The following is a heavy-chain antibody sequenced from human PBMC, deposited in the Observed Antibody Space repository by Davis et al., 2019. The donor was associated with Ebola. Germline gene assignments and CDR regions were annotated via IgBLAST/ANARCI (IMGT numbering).Heavy chain of an antibody. CDR1: GGSISSGTYY. Sequence: PSETLSLTCTVSGGSISSGTYYWSWIRQPAGKGLEWIGHIYTSGSTNYTPSLKSRVTISLDTSKNHFSLKLSSVTAADTAVYYCARAHDTWELEDGMDVWGQGTTVTVSS. V-gene: IGHV4-61*09. CDR3: ARAHDTWELEDGMDV. D-gene: IGHD1-26*01. J-gene: IGHJ6*02. CDR2: IYTSGST.